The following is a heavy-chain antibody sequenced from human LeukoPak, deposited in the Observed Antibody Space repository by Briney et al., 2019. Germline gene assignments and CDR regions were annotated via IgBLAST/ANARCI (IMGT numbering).Heavy chain of an antibody. CDR3: AKVADYGDYAPLGH. J-gene: IGHJ4*01. CDR1: GFSFSSYA. Sequence: KPGGSLRLSCAASGFSFSSYAMTWVRQAPGEGLQWVSSITTTSDYIYYSDSVKGRFTISRDNAKNSLYLQMNSLRAEDTAVYYCAKVADYGDYAPLGHWGQGTLVTVSS. CDR2: ITTTSDYI. V-gene: IGHV3-21*01. D-gene: IGHD4-17*01.